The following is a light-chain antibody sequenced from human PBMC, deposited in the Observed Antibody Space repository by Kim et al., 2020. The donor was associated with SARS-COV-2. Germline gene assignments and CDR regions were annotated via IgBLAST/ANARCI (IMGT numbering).Light chain of an antibody. J-gene: IGKJ1*01. CDR3: QQYDDWPPWT. Sequence: SPGDTAPLSCRASQSVSSNVAWYQQKPGQPPRLLIYDPSTRATGIPAMFSGSGSGTDFTLTISSLQSEDLAVYHCQQYDDWPPWTFGQGTKVDIK. CDR1: QSVSSN. CDR2: DPS. V-gene: IGKV3-15*01.